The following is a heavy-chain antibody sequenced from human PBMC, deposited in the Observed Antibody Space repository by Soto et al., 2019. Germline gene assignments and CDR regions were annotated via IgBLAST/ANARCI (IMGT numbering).Heavy chain of an antibody. CDR2: IWYDGSNK. CDR3: AKEPVGPDWYFDL. J-gene: IGHJ2*01. V-gene: IGHV3-33*06. CDR1: GFTFSSYG. Sequence: GSLRLSCAASGFTFSSYGMHWVRQAPGKGLEWVAVIWYDGSNKYYADSVKGRFTVSRDNSKNTLYLQMNSLRAEDTAVYNCAKEPVGPDWYFDLWGRGTLVTVSS.